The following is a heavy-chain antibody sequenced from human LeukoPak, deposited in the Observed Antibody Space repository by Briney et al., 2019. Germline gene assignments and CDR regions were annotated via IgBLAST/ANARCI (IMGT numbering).Heavy chain of an antibody. Sequence: ASVKVSCKASGYTFTSYDINWVRQATGQGLEWMGWMNPNSGNTGYAQKFQGRVTMTRNTSISTAYMELSSLRSEDTAVYYCAKDSSSWFGIGTYFQHWGQGTLVTVSS. CDR1: GYTFTSYD. CDR3: AKDSSSWFGIGTYFQH. V-gene: IGHV1-8*01. CDR2: MNPNSGNT. D-gene: IGHD6-13*01. J-gene: IGHJ1*01.